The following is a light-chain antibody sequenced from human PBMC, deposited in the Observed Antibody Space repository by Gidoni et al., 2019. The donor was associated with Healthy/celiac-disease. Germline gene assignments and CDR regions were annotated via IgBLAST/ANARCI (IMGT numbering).Light chain of an antibody. CDR2: DAS. CDR3: QQYDNLPT. Sequence: DIQITQAPSSLSASVGNRVTITCQASQDISNYLNWYQQQPGKAPKLLIYDASNLETGVPSRFSGSGSGTDFTFTISSLQPEDIATYYCQQYDNLPTFGGGTKVEIK. J-gene: IGKJ4*01. V-gene: IGKV1-33*01. CDR1: QDISNY.